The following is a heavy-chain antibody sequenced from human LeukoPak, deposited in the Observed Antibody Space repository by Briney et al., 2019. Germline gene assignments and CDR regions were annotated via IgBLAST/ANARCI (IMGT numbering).Heavy chain of an antibody. CDR1: GGTFSSYT. CDR2: IIPILGIA. V-gene: IGHV1-69*04. D-gene: IGHD2-2*01. J-gene: IGHJ4*02. CDR3: ARERVVVVPAANLFDY. Sequence: SVKVSCKASGGTFSSYTISWLRQAPGQGLEWMGRIIPILGIANYAQKFQGRVTITADKSTSTAYMELSSLRSEDTAVYYCARERVVVVPAANLFDYWGQGTLVTVSS.